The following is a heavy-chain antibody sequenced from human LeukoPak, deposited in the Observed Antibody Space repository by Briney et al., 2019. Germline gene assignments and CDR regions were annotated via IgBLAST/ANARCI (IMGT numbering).Heavy chain of an antibody. CDR3: AKDLATVTTTYFDY. CDR1: GFTFSNYA. D-gene: IGHD4-4*01. J-gene: IGHJ4*02. V-gene: IGHV3-23*01. CDR2: LSGSGGDT. Sequence: GGSLRLSCAASGFTFSNYAMSWVRQAPGKGLEWVSTLSGSGGDTYYADSVKGRFTISRDNSKNTLYLQMSSLRAEDTAIYYCAKDLATVTTTYFDYWGQGTLVTVSS.